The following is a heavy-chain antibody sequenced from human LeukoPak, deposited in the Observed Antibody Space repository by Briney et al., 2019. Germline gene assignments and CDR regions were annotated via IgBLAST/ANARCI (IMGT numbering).Heavy chain of an antibody. CDR3: VRDGDSLDF. Sequence: GGSLRLSCAASGFRFRDYSMSWVRQAPGKGLEWVADIKYDGSKIYYVDSVKGRFTISRDNAKASLFLQMNSLRAEDSGVYFCVRDGDSLDFWGQGTLVTVSP. V-gene: IGHV3-7*01. CDR1: GFRFRDYS. CDR2: IKYDGSKI. J-gene: IGHJ4*02. D-gene: IGHD2-21*02.